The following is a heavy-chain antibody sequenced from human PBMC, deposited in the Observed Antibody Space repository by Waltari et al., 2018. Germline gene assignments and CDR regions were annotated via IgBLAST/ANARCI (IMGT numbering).Heavy chain of an antibody. CDR1: GYSISIAYY. D-gene: IGHD3-22*01. V-gene: IGHV4-38-2*02. CDR3: ARDRRDSSGYGWFDP. CDR2: IYHSGST. J-gene: IGHJ5*02. Sequence: QVQLQESGPGLVKPSETLSLTCSVSGYSISIAYYLAWIRQTPGKGLEWFGSIYHSGSTYYNPSLKSRVNISVDTSKNQFSLKLSSVTAADTAVYYCARDRRDSSGYGWFDPWGQGTLVTVSS.